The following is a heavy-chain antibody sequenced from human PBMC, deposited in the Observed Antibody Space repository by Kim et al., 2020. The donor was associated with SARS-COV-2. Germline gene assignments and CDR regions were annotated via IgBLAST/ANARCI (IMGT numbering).Heavy chain of an antibody. J-gene: IGHJ3*02. CDR3: ARENYYGSGSPDAFDI. V-gene: IGHV4-34*01. Sequence: SLKSRVTISVDTSKNQFSLKLSSVTAADTAVYYCARENYYGSGSPDAFDIWGQGTMVTVSS. D-gene: IGHD3-10*01.